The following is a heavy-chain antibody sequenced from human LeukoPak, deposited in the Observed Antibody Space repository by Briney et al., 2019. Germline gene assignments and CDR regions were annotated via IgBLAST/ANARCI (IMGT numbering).Heavy chain of an antibody. D-gene: IGHD3-10*01. J-gene: IGHJ4*02. CDR3: ARYHGSGSYYHIDY. Sequence: GGSLRLSCAASGFTFSSYSMNWVRQAPGKGLEWVSSISSSSSYIYYADSVKGRFTISRDNAKNSLYLQMNSLRVEDTAVYYCARYHGSGSYYHIDYWGRGTLVTVSS. CDR2: ISSSSSYI. CDR1: GFTFSSYS. V-gene: IGHV3-21*01.